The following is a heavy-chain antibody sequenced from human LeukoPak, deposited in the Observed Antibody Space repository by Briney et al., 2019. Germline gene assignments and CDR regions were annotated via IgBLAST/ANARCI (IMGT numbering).Heavy chain of an antibody. CDR2: ISGSGGST. V-gene: IGHV3-23*01. CDR3: ARDRGYYGSGDY. J-gene: IGHJ4*02. D-gene: IGHD3-10*01. Sequence: SGGSLRLSCAASGFTFSSYAMSWVRQAPGKGLEWVSAISGSGGSTYYADSVKGRFTISRDNAKNTLYLQMNSLRAEDTAVYYCARDRGYYGSGDYWGQGTLVTVSS. CDR1: GFTFSSYA.